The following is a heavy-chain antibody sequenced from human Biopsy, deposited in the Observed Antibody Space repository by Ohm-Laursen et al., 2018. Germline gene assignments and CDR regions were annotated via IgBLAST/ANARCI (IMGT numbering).Heavy chain of an antibody. Sequence: SETLSLTCTVSGGSISSYYWNWIRQPAGGGLKYIGRLYTTGSTNYNPSLRSRVTMSADTSKNQFSLNLRSVTAADTAVYFCARSIDYGNSYFQYWGQGILVTVSS. J-gene: IGHJ1*01. V-gene: IGHV4-4*07. CDR2: LYTTGST. D-gene: IGHD4/OR15-4a*01. CDR1: GGSISSYY. CDR3: ARSIDYGNSYFQY.